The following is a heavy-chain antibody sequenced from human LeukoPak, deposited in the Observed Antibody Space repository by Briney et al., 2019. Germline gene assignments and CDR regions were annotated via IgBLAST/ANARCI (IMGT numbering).Heavy chain of an antibody. D-gene: IGHD5-12*01. CDR3: ARQSGNGYSGYDFQAFDI. V-gene: IGHV4-59*08. J-gene: IGHJ3*02. Sequence: SETLSLTCTVSGGSLSSYYWSWIRQPPGKGLEWIRYIYYSGSTNYNPSLKSRVTIPVDMSKNQFSLKLSSATAADTAVYYCARQSGNGYSGYDFQAFDIWGQGTMVTVSS. CDR2: IYYSGST. CDR1: GGSLSSYY.